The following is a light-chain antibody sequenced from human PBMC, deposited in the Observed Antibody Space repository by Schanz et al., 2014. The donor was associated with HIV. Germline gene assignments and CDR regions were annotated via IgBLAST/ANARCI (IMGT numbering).Light chain of an antibody. Sequence: QSALTQPRSVSGSPGQSVTISCTGTSSDVGGYNYVSWYQQHPGKAPKLMIYDVSNRPSGVSWRFSGSKSGNTASLTISGLQAEDEADYYCSSYTSSSAVVFGGGTKLTVL. V-gene: IGLV2-14*01. CDR2: DVS. J-gene: IGLJ2*01. CDR3: SSYTSSSAVV. CDR1: SSDVGGYNY.